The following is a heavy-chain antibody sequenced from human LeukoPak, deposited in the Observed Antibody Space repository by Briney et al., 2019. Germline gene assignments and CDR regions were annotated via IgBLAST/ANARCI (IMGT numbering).Heavy chain of an antibody. V-gene: IGHV1-2*02. D-gene: IGHD3-3*01. J-gene: IGHJ6*02. CDR3: ARSLYTIFGVVTSYGMDV. CDR2: INPNSGGT. CDR1: GYTFTDYY. Sequence: ASVKVSCKASGYTFTDYYMLWIRQAPGQGLEWMGWINPNSGGTKYAQVLQGRVTMTRDKSISTAYLELSRLRSDDTAVYYCARSLYTIFGVVTSYGMDVWGQGTTVTVSS.